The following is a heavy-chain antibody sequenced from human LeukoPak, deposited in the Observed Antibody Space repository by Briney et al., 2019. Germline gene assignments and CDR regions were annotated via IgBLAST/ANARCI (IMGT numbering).Heavy chain of an antibody. CDR1: GGTFSSYA. V-gene: IGHV1-69*13. D-gene: IGHD2-2*01. CDR2: IIPIFGTA. CDR3: ARGGIVVVPDPGDYYYGMDV. Sequence: SVKVCCKASGGTFSSYAISWVRQAPGQGLEWMGGIIPIFGTANYAQKFQGRVTITADESTSTAYMELSSLRSEDTAVYYCARGGIVVVPDPGDYYYGMDVWGQGTTVTVSS. J-gene: IGHJ6*02.